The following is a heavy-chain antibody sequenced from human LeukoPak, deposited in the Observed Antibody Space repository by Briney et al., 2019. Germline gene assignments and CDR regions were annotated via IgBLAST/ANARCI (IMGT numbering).Heavy chain of an antibody. J-gene: IGHJ4*02. V-gene: IGHV3-30*01. D-gene: IGHD3-22*01. CDR3: ARDSEGGDSSVRGNIDY. CDR2: ISYDGSNK. CDR1: GFTFSSYA. Sequence: GGSLRLSCAASGFTFSSYAMHWVRQAPGKGLEWVAVISYDGSNKYYADSVKGRFTISRDNSENTLYLQMNRLSSDDTAVYYCARDSEGGDSSVRGNIDYWGQGTLVTVSS.